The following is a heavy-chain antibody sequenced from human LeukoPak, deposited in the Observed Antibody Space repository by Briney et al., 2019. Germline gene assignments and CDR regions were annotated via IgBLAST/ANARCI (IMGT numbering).Heavy chain of an antibody. CDR1: GGTFSSYA. J-gene: IGHJ3*02. CDR2: IVPIFGTT. Sequence: SVKVSCKASGGTFSSYAINWVRQAPGQGLEWMGRIVPIFGTTNYAQKFQGRVTITTDESTSTAYMELSSLRPEDTAVYYCARDRGERGSSWSLPAHGFDIWGQGTMVTVSS. V-gene: IGHV1-69*05. CDR3: ARDRGERGSSWSLPAHGFDI. D-gene: IGHD6-13*01.